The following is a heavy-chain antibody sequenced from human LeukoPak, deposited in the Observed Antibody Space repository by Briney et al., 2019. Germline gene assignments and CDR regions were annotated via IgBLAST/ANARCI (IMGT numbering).Heavy chain of an antibody. CDR1: GGTFSSYA. V-gene: IGHV1-69*05. D-gene: IGHD3-22*01. J-gene: IGHJ4*02. CDR3: AKIVDYYDSSGYYFDY. CDR2: IIPIFGTA. Sequence: SVKVSCKASGGTFSSYAISWVRQAPGQGLEWMGGIIPIFGTANYAQKFQGRVTMTRDTSISTAYMELSRLRSDDTAVYYCAKIVDYYDSSGYYFDYWGQGTLVTVSS.